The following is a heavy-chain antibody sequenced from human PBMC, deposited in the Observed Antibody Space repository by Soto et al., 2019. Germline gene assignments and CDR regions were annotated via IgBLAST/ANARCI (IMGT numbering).Heavy chain of an antibody. CDR3: AHGEGIVKSIVYFDS. CDR2: FDREDGET. J-gene: IGHJ4*02. V-gene: IGHV1-24*01. D-gene: IGHD1-26*01. Sequence: GASVKVSCKVSGYFLTALSIHCVRQAPGKGLEWMGGFDREDGETIYAQKFQGRVTMTEDTSTDSAYMQLSSLTSEDTAIYYCAHGEGIVKSIVYFDSRGQGTLVTVSS. CDR1: GYFLTALS.